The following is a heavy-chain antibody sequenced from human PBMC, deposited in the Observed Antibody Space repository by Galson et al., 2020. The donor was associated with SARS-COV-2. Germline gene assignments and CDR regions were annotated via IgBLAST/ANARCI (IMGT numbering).Heavy chain of an antibody. Sequence: GGSLRLSCAASGFTFSSYAMSWVRQAPGKGLEWVSGISGSGVTRYYAASVKGRFTISRDNSKNTMYLQMYSLRAEDTAVYYCAKWETRYYDILTGYYGVDYYYYYGMDVWGQGTTVTVSS. CDR2: ISGSGVTR. J-gene: IGHJ6*02. CDR3: AKWETRYYDILTGYYGVDYYYYYGMDV. D-gene: IGHD3-9*01. V-gene: IGHV3-23*01. CDR1: GFTFSSYA.